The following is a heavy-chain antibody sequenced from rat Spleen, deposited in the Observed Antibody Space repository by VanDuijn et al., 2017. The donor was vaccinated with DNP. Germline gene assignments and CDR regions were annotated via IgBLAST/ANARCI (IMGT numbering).Heavy chain of an antibody. V-gene: IGHV5-25*01. CDR1: GFTFTNYD. CDR2: ISPSTYTT. J-gene: IGHJ3*01. Sequence: EVQLVESGGALVQPGRSLKLSCAVSGFTFTNYDMAWVRQAPTKGLEWVASISPSTYTTYYRDSVKGRFTVSRDNGKSSLYLQMDSLRSEDTATYYCTRGGRYNPFAYWGQGTLVTVSS. D-gene: IGHD1-5*01. CDR3: TRGGRYNPFAY.